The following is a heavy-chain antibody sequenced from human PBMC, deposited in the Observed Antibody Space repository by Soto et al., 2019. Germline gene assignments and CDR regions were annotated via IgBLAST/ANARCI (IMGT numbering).Heavy chain of an antibody. J-gene: IGHJ4*02. D-gene: IGHD3-22*01. Sequence: GGSLRLSCAASGFTFSSYAMSWVRQAPGKGLEWVSAISGSGGSTYYADSVKGRFTISRDNSKNTLYLQMNSLRAEDTAVYYCAKDLYDSSGYPGFDYWGQGTLVTVSS. V-gene: IGHV3-23*01. CDR2: ISGSGGST. CDR1: GFTFSSYA. CDR3: AKDLYDSSGYPGFDY.